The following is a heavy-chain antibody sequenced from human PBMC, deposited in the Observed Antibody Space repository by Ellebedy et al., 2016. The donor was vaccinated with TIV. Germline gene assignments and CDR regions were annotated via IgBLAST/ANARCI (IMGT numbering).Heavy chain of an antibody. J-gene: IGHJ6*02. D-gene: IGHD3-10*01. CDR1: GFTVNNNY. V-gene: IGHV3-23*01. Sequence: PGGSLRLSCAASGFTVNNNYMSWVRQAPGKGLEWVSTISGSGGSTYYADSVKGRFTISRDNSKNTLYLQMNSLRAEDTAVYYCAKELVRGVITTYYYYGMDVWGQGTTVTVSS. CDR2: ISGSGGST. CDR3: AKELVRGVITTYYYYGMDV.